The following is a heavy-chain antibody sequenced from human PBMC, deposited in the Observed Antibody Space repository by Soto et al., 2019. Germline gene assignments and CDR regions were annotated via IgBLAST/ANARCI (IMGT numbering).Heavy chain of an antibody. V-gene: IGHV1-46*01. CDR2: ISPDGGRT. CDR1: GYTFTTYY. J-gene: IGHJ4*02. CDR3: ATRDPGHY. Sequence: ASVKVSCKASGYTFTTYYMHWVRQAPGQGLEWMGIISPDGGRTSYAQKFQGRVTMTRDTSTSTVSVELSSLRSEETAVYYWATRDPGHYWGQGTLVTVS.